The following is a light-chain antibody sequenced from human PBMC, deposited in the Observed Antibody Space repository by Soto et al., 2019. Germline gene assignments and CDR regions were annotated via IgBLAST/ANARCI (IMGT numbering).Light chain of an antibody. Sequence: EIVLTQSPLSLPVTPGEPASISCRSNQNLLHSNGDNYLNWYLQKPGQSPQLLIYLGSNRASGVSDRFTGSGSGTDFTLKISRVEAEDVGVYYCMQPLQTPRTFGQGTKVEIK. CDR2: LGS. CDR3: MQPLQTPRT. J-gene: IGKJ1*01. CDR1: QNLLHSNGDNY. V-gene: IGKV2-28*01.